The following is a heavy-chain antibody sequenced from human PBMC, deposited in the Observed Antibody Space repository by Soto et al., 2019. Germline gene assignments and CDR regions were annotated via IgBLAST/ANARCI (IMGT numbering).Heavy chain of an antibody. V-gene: IGHV3-21*01. CDR3: AREGGWGDAFEI. D-gene: IGHD3-16*01. J-gene: IGHJ3*02. CDR2: ISSSSTFI. Sequence: PVWSLRLSCASPGFSFSSSNMNWVRQAPGKGLEWVSSISSSSTFISYADSVRGRFTISRDNAKNSLYLQMNSLRAEDTAVYYCAREGGWGDAFEIWGQGT. CDR1: GFSFSSSN.